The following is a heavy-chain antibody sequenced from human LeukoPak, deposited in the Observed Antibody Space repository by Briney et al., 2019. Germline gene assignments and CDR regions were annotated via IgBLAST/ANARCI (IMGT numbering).Heavy chain of an antibody. J-gene: IGHJ4*02. CDR1: GFTFSSYA. V-gene: IGHV3-30-3*01. Sequence: PGGSLRLSCAASGFTFSSYAMHWVRQAPGKGLEWVAVISYDGSNKYYADSVKGRFTISRDNSKNTLYLQVNSLRAEDTAVYYCARYRDFDYWGQGTLVTVSS. CDR2: ISYDGSNK. CDR3: ARYRDFDY. D-gene: IGHD1-26*01.